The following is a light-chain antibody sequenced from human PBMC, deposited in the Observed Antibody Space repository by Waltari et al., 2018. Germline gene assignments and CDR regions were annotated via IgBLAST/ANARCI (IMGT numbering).Light chain of an antibody. CDR1: QSMSNY. Sequence: EIVLTQSPATLPLSTGERDTLSCRASQSMSNYLAWYQQKPGQVPRLLIYDSSNRATDIPARFSGGGSRTDFTLTINSLEAEDFAVYCCYQRRDWPLTFGGGTRVEIK. V-gene: IGKV3-11*01. CDR3: YQRRDWPLT. J-gene: IGKJ4*01. CDR2: DSS.